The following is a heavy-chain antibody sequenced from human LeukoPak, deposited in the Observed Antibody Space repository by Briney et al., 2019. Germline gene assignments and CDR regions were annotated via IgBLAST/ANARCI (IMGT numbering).Heavy chain of an antibody. CDR3: ARDSESYSSSWYYNWFDP. D-gene: IGHD6-13*01. Sequence: PSETLSLTCTVSGGSISSGSYYWSWIRQPAGKGLEWIGRIYTSGSTNYNPSLKSRVTISVDTSKNQFSLKLSSVTAADTAVYYCARDSESYSSSWYYNWFDPWGQGTLVTVSS. J-gene: IGHJ5*02. CDR1: GGSISSGSYY. CDR2: IYTSGST. V-gene: IGHV4-61*02.